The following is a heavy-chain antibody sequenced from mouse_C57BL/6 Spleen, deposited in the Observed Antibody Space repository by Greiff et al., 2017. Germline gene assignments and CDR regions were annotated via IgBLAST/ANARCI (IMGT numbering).Heavy chain of an antibody. CDR1: GYAFSSSW. CDR2: IYPGDGDT. V-gene: IGHV1-82*01. Sequence: QVQLKESGPELVKPGASVKISCKASGYAFSSSWMNWVKQRPGKGLEWIGRIYPGDGDTNYNGKFKGKATLTADKSSSTAYMQLSSLTSEDSAVYFCAGSYWYFDVWGTGTTVTVSS. CDR3: AGSYWYFDV. J-gene: IGHJ1*03.